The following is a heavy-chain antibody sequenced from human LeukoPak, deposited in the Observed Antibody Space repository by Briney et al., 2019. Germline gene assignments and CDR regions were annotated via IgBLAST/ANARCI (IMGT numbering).Heavy chain of an antibody. Sequence: GGSLRLSCAVSGFTFSSYSMNWVRQAPGKGLEWVSSISSSSSYIYYADSVKGRFTISRDNAKNSLYLQMNSLRAEDTAVHYCARVSIAVAGTSFDYWGQGTLVTVSS. CDR3: ARVSIAVAGTSFDY. D-gene: IGHD6-19*01. CDR1: GFTFSSYS. CDR2: ISSSSSYI. J-gene: IGHJ4*02. V-gene: IGHV3-21*01.